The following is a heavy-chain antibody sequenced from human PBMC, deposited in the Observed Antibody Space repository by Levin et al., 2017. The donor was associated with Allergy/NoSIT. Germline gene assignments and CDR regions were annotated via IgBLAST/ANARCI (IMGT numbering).Heavy chain of an antibody. CDR3: AEGGSGSSLDY. CDR1: GFTFSAFS. V-gene: IGHV3-21*01. J-gene: IGHJ4*02. Sequence: GESLKISCAASGFTFSAFSMHWVRQAPGEGLEWVSSISDNSAYIFYADSVKGRFTISRDNANKLLYLQMNSLKTEDTAIYYCAEGGSGSSLDYWGQGTLVTVSS. D-gene: IGHD6-13*01. CDR2: ISDNSAYI.